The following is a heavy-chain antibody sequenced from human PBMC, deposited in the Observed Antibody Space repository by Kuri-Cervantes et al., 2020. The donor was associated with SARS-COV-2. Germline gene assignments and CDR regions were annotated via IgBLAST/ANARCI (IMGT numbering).Heavy chain of an antibody. CDR3: ASVRLEGYYMDV. V-gene: IGHV4-59*01. Sequence: SETLSLTCAVYGGSFSGYYWSWIRQPPGKGPEWIGYIYYSGTTNYNPSLKSRVTISVDTSKNQFSLKLTSVTAADTAVYYCASVRLEGYYMDVWGKGTTVTVSS. D-gene: IGHD3-16*01. CDR2: IYYSGTT. J-gene: IGHJ6*03. CDR1: GGSFSGYY.